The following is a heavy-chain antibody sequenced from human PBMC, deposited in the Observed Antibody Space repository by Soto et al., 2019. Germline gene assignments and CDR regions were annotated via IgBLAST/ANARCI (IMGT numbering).Heavy chain of an antibody. CDR3: ATRGGNWFDP. D-gene: IGHD3-16*01. J-gene: IGHJ5*02. CDR2: INHSGST. Sequence: SETLSLTCAVYGGSFSGYYWSWIRQPPGKGLEWIGEINHSGSTNYNPSLKSRVTISVDTSKNQFSLKLSSVTAADTAVYYCATRGGNWFDPWGQGNLVTVSS. V-gene: IGHV4-34*01. CDR1: GGSFSGYY.